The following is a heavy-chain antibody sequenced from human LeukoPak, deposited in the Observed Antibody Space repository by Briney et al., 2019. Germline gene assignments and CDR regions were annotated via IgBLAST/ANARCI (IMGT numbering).Heavy chain of an antibody. CDR3: ARGRSGYEQSYYYYYMDV. D-gene: IGHD5-12*01. CDR2: IIPIFGTA. V-gene: IGHV1-69*05. Sequence: SVKVSCKASGGTFSSYAISWVRQAPGQGLEWMGGIIPIFGTANYAQKFQGRVTITTDESTSTAYMELSSLRSEDTAVYYCARGRSGYEQSYYYYYMDVWGKGTTVTVSS. J-gene: IGHJ6*03. CDR1: GGTFSSYA.